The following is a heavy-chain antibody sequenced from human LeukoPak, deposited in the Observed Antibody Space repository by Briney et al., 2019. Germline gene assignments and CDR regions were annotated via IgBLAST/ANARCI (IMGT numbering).Heavy chain of an antibody. CDR2: IKTDGSET. V-gene: IGHV3-7*03. CDR1: GFSFSNYW. CDR3: ARLGPASSGWPESFDY. Sequence: GGSLRLSCAASGFSFSNYWMGWVRQAPGKGLACVANIKTDGSETYYVDSVKGRFTISRDNAKNSLYLQMNSLRVEDTAVYYCARLGPASSGWPESFDYWGQGTLVTVSS. D-gene: IGHD6-19*01. J-gene: IGHJ4*02.